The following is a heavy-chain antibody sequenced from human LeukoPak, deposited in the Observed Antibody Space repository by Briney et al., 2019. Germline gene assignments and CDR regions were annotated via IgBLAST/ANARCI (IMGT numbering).Heavy chain of an antibody. CDR1: GFTLNKYW. CDR2: ITGDGSDI. D-gene: IGHD4-17*01. Sequence: GGSLRLSCEASGFTLNKYWMHWVRQAPGKGLVWVSRITGDGSDIAYADFVKGRFTVSRDDAKNILFLQMTSLRVEDTAIYYCARDAYTTTSNWLDPWGQGTLVTVSS. J-gene: IGHJ5*02. V-gene: IGHV3-74*01. CDR3: ARDAYTTTSNWLDP.